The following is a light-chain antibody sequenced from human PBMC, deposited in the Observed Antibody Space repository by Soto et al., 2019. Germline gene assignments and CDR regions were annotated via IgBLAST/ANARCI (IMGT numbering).Light chain of an antibody. J-gene: IGKJ4*01. CDR2: TAS. Sequence: DIQMTQSPSSLSASVGDRVTITCRASQFISSNLNWYQQRPGEAPKVLIYTASSLQSGVPSRFSGRGYGTVFSLTISGLQPEDIATYSCQQSHSTPLTFGGGTKVQIK. CDR1: QFISSN. V-gene: IGKV1-39*01. CDR3: QQSHSTPLT.